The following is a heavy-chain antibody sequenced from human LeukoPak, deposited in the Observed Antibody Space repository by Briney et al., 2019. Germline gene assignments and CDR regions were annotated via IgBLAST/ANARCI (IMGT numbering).Heavy chain of an antibody. CDR2: IYYSGST. V-gene: IGHV4-59*01. CDR1: GGSISSYY. Sequence: PSETLSLTCTVSGGSISSYYWSWIRQPPGKGLEWIGYIYYSGSTNYNPSLKSRVTISVDTSKNQFSLKLSSVTAADTAVYYCARGINYDFWSGYLNNWFDPWGQGTLVTVSS. CDR3: ARGINYDFWSGYLNNWFDP. D-gene: IGHD3-3*01. J-gene: IGHJ5*02.